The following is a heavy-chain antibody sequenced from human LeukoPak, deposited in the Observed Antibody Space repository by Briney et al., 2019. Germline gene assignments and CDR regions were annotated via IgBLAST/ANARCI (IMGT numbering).Heavy chain of an antibody. CDR1: GFNFSAHL. CDR2: VSGGGTDT. D-gene: IGHD3-22*01. CDR3: ARDQWFDGFDL. V-gene: IGHV3-23*01. Sequence: GGSLRLSCTGSGFNFSAHLMTWVRQVPGKGLEWISSVSGGGTDTYYADSVKGRFIVSRDDSKSTIYLVMKGLTVEDTTTYFCARDQWFDGFDLWGQGTLATVSS. J-gene: IGHJ4*02.